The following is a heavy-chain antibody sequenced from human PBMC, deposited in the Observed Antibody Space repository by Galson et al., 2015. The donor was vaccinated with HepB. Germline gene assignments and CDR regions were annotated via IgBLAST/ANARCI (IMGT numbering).Heavy chain of an antibody. CDR1: GYTFSTYG. CDR2: IDTSNDNA. J-gene: IGHJ4*02. CDR3: SRDDCTSGVCYLGY. D-gene: IGHD2-8*01. V-gene: IGHV1-18*01. Sequence: SVKVSCKASGYTFSTYGISWVRQAPGQGLEWMGWIDTSNDNAKYTQKLQGRVTMTTDTSTNTAYMEVRSLRSDDTAVYYCSRDDCTSGVCYLGYWGQGTLVTVSS.